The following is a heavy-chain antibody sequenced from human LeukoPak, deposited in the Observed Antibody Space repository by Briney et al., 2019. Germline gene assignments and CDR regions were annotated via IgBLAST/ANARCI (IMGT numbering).Heavy chain of an antibody. V-gene: IGHV3-48*01. Sequence: GGSLRLSCAASGFTFSTYSMNWVRQAPGKGLEWVSYISSTSSGKYYADSVRGRFTISRDNGKNSLYLQMNSLRAEDTAVYYCAREAVTSSDYWGQGTLATVSS. CDR3: AREAVTSSDY. J-gene: IGHJ4*02. CDR2: ISSTSSGK. D-gene: IGHD2-21*02. CDR1: GFTFSTYS.